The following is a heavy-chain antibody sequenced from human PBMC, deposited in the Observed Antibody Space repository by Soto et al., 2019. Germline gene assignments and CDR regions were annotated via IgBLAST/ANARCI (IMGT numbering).Heavy chain of an antibody. CDR1: GYTFTGYH. J-gene: IGHJ3*01. V-gene: IGHV1-2*02. CDR3: ATPRSPNCRDACDS. Sequence: ASVKVSCKASGYTFTGYHLYWVRQAPGQGLEWMGWINPNSGGTNYAQKFQGRVTMTRDTSINTAYMELNSLRSDDTAVYYCATPRSPNCRDACDSWGQGTMVTVSS. D-gene: IGHD1-1*01. CDR2: INPNSGGT.